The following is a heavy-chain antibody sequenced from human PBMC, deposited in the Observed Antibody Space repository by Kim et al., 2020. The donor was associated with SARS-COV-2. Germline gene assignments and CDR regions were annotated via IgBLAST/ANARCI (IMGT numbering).Heavy chain of an antibody. CDR3: ATKPRSIAPFDP. Sequence: SETLSLTCTVSGGSISSYYWSWIRQPPGKGLEWIGFIYYSGSTNYNPSLKSRVTISVYTSKNQFSLKLSSVSAADTAVYYCATKPRSIAPFDPWGQGTLVTVSS. J-gene: IGHJ5*02. CDR2: IYYSGST. D-gene: IGHD6-6*01. CDR1: GGSISSYY. V-gene: IGHV4-59*08.